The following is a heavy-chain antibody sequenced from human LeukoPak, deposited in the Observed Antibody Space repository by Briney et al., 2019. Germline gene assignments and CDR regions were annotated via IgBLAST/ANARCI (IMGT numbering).Heavy chain of an antibody. CDR3: AIMTTVVHVFWYSDL. V-gene: IGHV4-61*01. Sequence: SETLSLTCTVSGVSISSGNYYWSWIRQPPGKGLEWIGFIYYSGTTYYNPSLKSRVAISVDTSKNQFSLRLSSVTAADTAVYYCAIMTTVVHVFWYSDLWGRGTLVTVSS. CDR2: IYYSGTT. D-gene: IGHD4-23*01. J-gene: IGHJ2*01. CDR1: GVSISSGNYY.